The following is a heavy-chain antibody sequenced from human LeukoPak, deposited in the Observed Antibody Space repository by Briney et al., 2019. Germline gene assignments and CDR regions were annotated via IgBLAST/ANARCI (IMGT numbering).Heavy chain of an antibody. Sequence: PSETLSLTSTVSGDSISSYYWSWIRQPPGKGLEWIGSAFYSGSANYNPSLKSRVTISVDTSKNQFSLKLNSVTAADTAVYYCAREVGSSSSPFGYYYGLDVWGQGTTVTVSS. V-gene: IGHV4-59*12. J-gene: IGHJ6*02. CDR2: AFYSGSA. CDR1: GDSISSYY. D-gene: IGHD6-6*01. CDR3: AREVGSSSSPFGYYYGLDV.